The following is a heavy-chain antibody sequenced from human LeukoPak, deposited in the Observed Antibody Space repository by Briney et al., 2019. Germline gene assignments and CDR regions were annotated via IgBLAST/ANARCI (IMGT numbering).Heavy chain of an antibody. CDR3: ARDAGGYVPLDY. D-gene: IGHD5-12*01. J-gene: IGHJ4*02. CDR2: ISSSSSYI. V-gene: IGHV3-21*01. Sequence: GGSLRLSCAASGFTFSSYSMNWVRQAPGKGLEWVSSISSSSSYIYYADSVKGRFTISRHNAKNSLYLQMNSLRAEDTAVYYCARDAGGYVPLDYWGQGTLVTVSS. CDR1: GFTFSSYS.